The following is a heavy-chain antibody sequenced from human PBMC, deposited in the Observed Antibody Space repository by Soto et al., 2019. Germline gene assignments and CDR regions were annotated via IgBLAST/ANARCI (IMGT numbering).Heavy chain of an antibody. CDR3: AKDRYCSSTSCQIGPQGY. V-gene: IGHV3-23*01. J-gene: IGHJ4*02. Sequence: PGGSLRLSCAASGFTFSSYAMSWVRQAPGKGLEWVSAISGSGGSTYYADSVKGRFTISRDNSKNTLYLQMNSLRAEDTAVYYCAKDRYCSSTSCQIGPQGYWGQGTLVTVSS. CDR2: ISGSGGST. CDR1: GFTFSSYA. D-gene: IGHD2-2*01.